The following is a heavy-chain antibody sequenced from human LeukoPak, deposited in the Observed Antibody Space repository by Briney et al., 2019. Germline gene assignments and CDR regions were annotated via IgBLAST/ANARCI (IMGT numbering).Heavy chain of an antibody. J-gene: IGHJ4*02. D-gene: IGHD1-26*01. CDR1: GYTFTGYY. CDR2: INPNSGGT. V-gene: IGHV1-2*02. Sequence: ASVKVSCKASGYTFTGYYMHWVRQAPGQGLEWMGWINPNSGGTNYAQKFQGRVTMTRDTSISTAYMELSRLRSVDTAVYYCARDWAIVGATHGLVYWGQGTLVTVSS. CDR3: ARDWAIVGATHGLVY.